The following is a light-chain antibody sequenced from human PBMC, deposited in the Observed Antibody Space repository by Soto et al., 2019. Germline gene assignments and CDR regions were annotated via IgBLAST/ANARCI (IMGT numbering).Light chain of an antibody. CDR2: EVS. CDR1: SSDVGTYNS. CDR3: SSYTSSSTRLV. Sequence: QSALTQPSSVSGSPGQSITISCTGTSSDVGTYNSVSWYQQHSGKAPKLMIYEVSNRPSGVSNRFSGSKSGNTASLTISGLQAEDEADYYCSSYTSSSTRLVFGGGTKLTVL. J-gene: IGLJ3*02. V-gene: IGLV2-14*01.